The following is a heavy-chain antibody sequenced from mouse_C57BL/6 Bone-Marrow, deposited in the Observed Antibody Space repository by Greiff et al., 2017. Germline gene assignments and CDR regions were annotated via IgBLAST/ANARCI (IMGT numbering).Heavy chain of an antibody. CDR3: ARRLLRPLDY. V-gene: IGHV5-6*01. D-gene: IGHD1-2*01. CDR2: ISSGGSYT. Sequence: EVHLVESGGDLVKPGGSLKLSCAASGFTFSSYGMSWVRQTPDQRLEWVATISSGGSYTYYPDSVKGRFTISRDTAKNTLYLQMSSLKSEDTAMYYCARRLLRPLDYWGQGTSVTVSS. J-gene: IGHJ4*01. CDR1: GFTFSSYG.